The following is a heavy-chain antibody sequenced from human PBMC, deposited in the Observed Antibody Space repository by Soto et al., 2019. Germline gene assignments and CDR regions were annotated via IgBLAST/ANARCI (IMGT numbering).Heavy chain of an antibody. D-gene: IGHD3-22*01. CDR1: GFTFSSYA. V-gene: IGHV3-23*01. CDR3: ARGGPRDSSGYYNDAFDI. CDR2: ISGSGGST. J-gene: IGHJ3*02. Sequence: GGSLRLSCAASGFTFSSYAMSWVRQAPGKGLEWVSAISGSGGSTYYADSVKGRFTISRDNSINTLYLQMNGPRAEDTAVYYCARGGPRDSSGYYNDAFDIWGQGTMVTVSS.